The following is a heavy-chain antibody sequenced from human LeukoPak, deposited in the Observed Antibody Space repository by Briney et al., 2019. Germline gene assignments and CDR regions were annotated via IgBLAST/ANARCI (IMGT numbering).Heavy chain of an antibody. CDR3: ARMPLEIVTNFLDS. Sequence: AGTLSLSCAASGFTFNSYSMNWVRQAPRKGLQGISYINSNSRTIHYADSVKGRFTISRDNAKNSLYLQMNTLRAEDTAVYYCARMPLEIVTNFLDSWGQGTRVTVSS. CDR2: INSNSRTI. CDR1: GFTFNSYS. J-gene: IGHJ4*02. V-gene: IGHV3-48*04. D-gene: IGHD4-11*01.